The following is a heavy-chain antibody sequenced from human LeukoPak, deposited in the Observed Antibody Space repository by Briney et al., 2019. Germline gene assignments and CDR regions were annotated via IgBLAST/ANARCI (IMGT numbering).Heavy chain of an antibody. CDR3: ARSSAYYYDSSGYYQDY. CDR1: GFTFSSYW. V-gene: IGHV3-7*01. CDR2: IKQDGSEK. Sequence: GGSLRLSCAASGFTFSSYWMSWVRQAPGKGLEWVANIKQDGSEKYYVDSVKVRFTISRDNAKNSLYLQMNSLRAEDTAVYYCARSSAYYYDSSGYYQDYWGQGTLVTVSS. D-gene: IGHD3-22*01. J-gene: IGHJ4*02.